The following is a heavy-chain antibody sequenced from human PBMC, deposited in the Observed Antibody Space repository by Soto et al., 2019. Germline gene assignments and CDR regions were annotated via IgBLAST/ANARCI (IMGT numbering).Heavy chain of an antibody. CDR1: GYTFTSYA. CDR3: ARDLYDCSGGSCYSGWFDP. CDR2: INAGNGNT. D-gene: IGHD2-15*01. Sequence: ASVKVSCKASGYTFTSYAMHWVRQAPGQRLEWMGWINAGNGNTKDSQKFQGRVTITRDTSASTAYMELSSLRSEDTAVYYCARDLYDCSGGSCYSGWFDPWGQGTLVTVSS. J-gene: IGHJ5*02. V-gene: IGHV1-3*01.